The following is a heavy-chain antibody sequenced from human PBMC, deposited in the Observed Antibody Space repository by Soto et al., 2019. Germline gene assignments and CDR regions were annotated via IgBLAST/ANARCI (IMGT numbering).Heavy chain of an antibody. J-gene: IGHJ6*03. CDR3: ARVPRYFSGGSCYYYYYYYMDV. Sequence: SSETLSLTCTVSGGSISSGGYYWSWIRQHPGKGLEWIGYIYYSGSTYYNPSLKSRVTISVDTSKNQFSLKLSSVTAADTAVYYCARVPRYFSGGSCYYYYYYYMDVWGKGTTVTVSS. CDR2: IYYSGST. V-gene: IGHV4-31*03. D-gene: IGHD2-15*01. CDR1: GGSISSGGYY.